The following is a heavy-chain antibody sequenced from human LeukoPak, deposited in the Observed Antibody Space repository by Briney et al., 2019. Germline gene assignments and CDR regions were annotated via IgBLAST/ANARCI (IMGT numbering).Heavy chain of an antibody. J-gene: IGHJ3*02. CDR3: ASDPYDYGDSASYGAFDI. CDR1: GFTFSRYW. Sequence: GGSLRLSCEAAGFTFSRYWMSWVRQATGKGLECVAKIKEDGSEAHYVDSVKGRFTISRDNAKKSLYLQMNSLRAEDTAVYYCASDPYDYGDSASYGAFDIWGQGTMVTVSS. CDR2: IKEDGSEA. V-gene: IGHV3-7*01. D-gene: IGHD4-17*01.